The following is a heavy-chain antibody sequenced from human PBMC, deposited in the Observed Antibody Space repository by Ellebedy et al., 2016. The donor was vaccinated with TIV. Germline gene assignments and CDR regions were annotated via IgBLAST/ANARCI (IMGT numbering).Heavy chain of an antibody. CDR1: GFTFSSYG. D-gene: IGHD6-25*01. V-gene: IGHV3-33*01. CDR2: IWYDGSNK. CDR3: ARDKDITAVGTLGY. J-gene: IGHJ4*02. Sequence: PGGSLRLSCAASGFTFSSYGMHWVRQAPGKGLEWVAVIWYDGSNKYYADSVKGRFTISRDNSKNTLYLQMNSLRAEDTAVYYCARDKDITAVGTLGYWGQGTLVTVSS.